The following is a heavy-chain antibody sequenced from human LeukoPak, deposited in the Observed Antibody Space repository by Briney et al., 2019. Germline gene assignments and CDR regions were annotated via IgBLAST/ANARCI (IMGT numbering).Heavy chain of an antibody. CDR3: ARDLVTVTKGFDI. V-gene: IGHV4-59*11. J-gene: IGHJ3*02. Sequence: SDTLSLTCAVSDDSFSSHYWTWIRQPPGKGLEWIGYISYIGSTNYNPFLKSRVTISIDTSKNEFSLKLTSVTAADTAVYYCARDLVTVTKGFDIWGQGTMVTVSS. CDR2: ISYIGST. D-gene: IGHD4-17*01. CDR1: DDSFSSHY.